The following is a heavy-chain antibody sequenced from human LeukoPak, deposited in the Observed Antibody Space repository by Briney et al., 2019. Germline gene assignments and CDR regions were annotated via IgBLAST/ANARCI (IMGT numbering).Heavy chain of an antibody. CDR1: GASISSYY. CDR2: IHYGGST. CDR3: ARRAGSGWSINWFDP. J-gene: IGHJ5*02. Sequence: SETLSLTCTVSGASISSYYWSWIRQPPGKGLEWTGKIHYGGSTNYNPSLKSRVTISVDTSKNQFSLKLSSVTAADTAVYYCARRAGSGWSINWFDPWGQGTLITVSS. D-gene: IGHD6-19*01. V-gene: IGHV4-59*08.